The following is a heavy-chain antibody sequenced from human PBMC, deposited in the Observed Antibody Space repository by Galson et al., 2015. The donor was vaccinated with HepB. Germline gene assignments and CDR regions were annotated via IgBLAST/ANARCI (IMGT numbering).Heavy chain of an antibody. J-gene: IGHJ4*02. CDR2: IKQDGSEK. V-gene: IGHV3-7*01. Sequence: SLRLSCAASGFRFSEYYMSWVRQAPGRGLEWVAKIKQDGSEKYYVDSVKGRFTISRDNAKNSVSLQMNSLRPEDTAVYYCARNSVGDTSLDCWGQGTLVTVSS. D-gene: IGHD3-16*01. CDR3: ARNSVGDTSLDC. CDR1: GFRFSEYY.